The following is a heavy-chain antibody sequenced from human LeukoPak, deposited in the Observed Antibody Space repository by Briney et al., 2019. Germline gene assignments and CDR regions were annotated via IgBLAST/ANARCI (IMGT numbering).Heavy chain of an antibody. D-gene: IGHD3/OR15-3a*01. CDR2: IDPNDSYT. CDR3: ARQGENDFLLH. J-gene: IGHJ4*02. V-gene: IGHV5-10-1*01. CDR1: GYDFTNYW. Sequence: GESLKISCWAPGYDFTNYWITWVRQLPGKGLECMGRIDPNDSYTEYSPSFQGHVTISTDKSTTTAYLQWSSLKASDTAMYYCARQGENDFLLHWGQGSLVTVSS.